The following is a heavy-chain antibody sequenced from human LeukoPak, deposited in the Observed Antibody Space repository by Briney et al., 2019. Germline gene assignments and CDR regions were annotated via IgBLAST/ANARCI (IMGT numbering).Heavy chain of an antibody. V-gene: IGHV4-34*01. CDR3: ARRGRYSSSWKRYAFDI. Sequence: PGGSLRLSCAASGFTLSSYGMHWVRQAPGKGLEWIGEINHSGSTNYNPSLKSRVTISVDTSKNQFSLKLSSVTAADTAVYYCARRGRYSSSWKRYAFDIWGQGTMVTVSS. CDR2: INHSGST. D-gene: IGHD6-13*01. CDR1: GFTLSSYG. J-gene: IGHJ3*02.